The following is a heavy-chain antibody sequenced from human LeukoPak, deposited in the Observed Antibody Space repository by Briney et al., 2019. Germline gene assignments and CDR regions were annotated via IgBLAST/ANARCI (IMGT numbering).Heavy chain of an antibody. CDR2: INPNSGGT. CDR3: AREVVGDSSMSTDY. Sequence: ASVKVSCKASGYTFTGYYMRWVRQAPGQGLEWMGWINPNSGGTNYAQKFQGRVTMTRDTSISTAYMELSRLRSDDTAVYYCAREVVGDSSMSTDYWGQGTLVTVSS. D-gene: IGHD3-22*01. CDR1: GYTFTGYY. V-gene: IGHV1-2*02. J-gene: IGHJ4*02.